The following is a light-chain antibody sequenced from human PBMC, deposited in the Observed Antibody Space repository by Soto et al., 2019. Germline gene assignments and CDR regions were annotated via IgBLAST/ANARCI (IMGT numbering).Light chain of an antibody. CDR1: QSVSSSY. Sequence: EIVLTQSPGTLSVSPGDRVTLSCRASQSVSSSYLAWYQQKPGQAPRLLIYGASSRATGIPDRFSGSGSGTDFTLTISRLEPEDFAVYYCQQYGSSRTFGQGTKVDIK. CDR2: GAS. J-gene: IGKJ1*01. CDR3: QQYGSSRT. V-gene: IGKV3-20*01.